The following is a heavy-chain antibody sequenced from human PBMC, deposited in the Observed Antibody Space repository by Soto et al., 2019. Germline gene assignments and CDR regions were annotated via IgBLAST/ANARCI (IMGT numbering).Heavy chain of an antibody. CDR2: ISSSGRTI. Sequence: QPGGSLRLSCAASGFTFSTYQMNWVRQAPGKGLEWVSYISSSGRTIYYADSVKGRFTISRDDAKNSLYLQMNSLRAEDTAVYYCAREAYPGGYCFDYWGQGTLVTVSS. V-gene: IGHV3-48*03. J-gene: IGHJ4*02. D-gene: IGHD2-21*01. CDR1: GFTFSTYQ. CDR3: AREAYPGGYCFDY.